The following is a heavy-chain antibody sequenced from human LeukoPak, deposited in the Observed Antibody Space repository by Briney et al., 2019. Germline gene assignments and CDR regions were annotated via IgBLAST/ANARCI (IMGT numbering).Heavy chain of an antibody. V-gene: IGHV4-39*01. CDR2: IYYSGST. Sequence: PSETLSLTCTVSGGSISSSSYYWGWIRQPPGKGLEWIGSIYYSGSTYYNPSLKSRVTIPVDTSKNQFSLKLSSVTAADTAVYYCASNTGITIFGVVTKIYYYYYMDVWGKGTTVTVSS. CDR3: ASNTGITIFGVVTKIYYYYYMDV. J-gene: IGHJ6*03. CDR1: GGSISSSSYY. D-gene: IGHD3-3*01.